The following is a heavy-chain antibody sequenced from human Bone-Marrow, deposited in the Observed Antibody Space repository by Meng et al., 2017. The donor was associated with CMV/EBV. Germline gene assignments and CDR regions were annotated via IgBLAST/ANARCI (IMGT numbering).Heavy chain of an antibody. J-gene: IGHJ4*02. CDR3: ARPRGVGATVFDY. CDR2: IYPGDSDT. Sequence: GESLKISCKGSGYSFSSYWIAWVRQMPGKGLEWMGIIYPGDSDTTYSPSFQGQVTISADKSISTAYLQWSSLKASDTAMYYCARPRGVGATVFDYWGQGTLVTVSS. CDR1: GYSFSSYW. V-gene: IGHV5-51*01. D-gene: IGHD1-26*01.